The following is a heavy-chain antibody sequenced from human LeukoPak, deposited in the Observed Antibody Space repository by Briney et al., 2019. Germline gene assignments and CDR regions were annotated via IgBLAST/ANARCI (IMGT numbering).Heavy chain of an antibody. CDR1: GGSISSSSYY. D-gene: IGHD3-10*01. CDR2: IYYSGST. J-gene: IGHJ4*02. Sequence: PSETLSLTCTVSGGSISSSSYYWGWIRQPPGKGLEWIGSIYYSGSTYYNPSLKSRVTISVDTSKNQFSLKLSSVTAADTAVYYCASSHRTWVSYGSGIFDYWGQGTLVTVSS. V-gene: IGHV4-39*07. CDR3: ASSHRTWVSYGSGIFDY.